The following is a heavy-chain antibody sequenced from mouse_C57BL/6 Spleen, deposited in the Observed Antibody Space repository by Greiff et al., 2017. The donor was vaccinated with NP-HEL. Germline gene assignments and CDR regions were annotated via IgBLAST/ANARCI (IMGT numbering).Heavy chain of an antibody. CDR1: GFTFSDCG. CDR3: ARDWDYDEDAMDY. D-gene: IGHD2-4*01. V-gene: IGHV5-17*01. J-gene: IGHJ4*01. CDR2: ISSGSSTI. Sequence: EVKVEESGGGLVKPGGSLKLSCAASGFTFSDCGMHWVRQAPEKGLEWVAYISSGSSTIYYADTVKGRFTISRDNAKNTLFLQMTSLRSEDTAMYYCARDWDYDEDAMDYWGQGTSVTVSS.